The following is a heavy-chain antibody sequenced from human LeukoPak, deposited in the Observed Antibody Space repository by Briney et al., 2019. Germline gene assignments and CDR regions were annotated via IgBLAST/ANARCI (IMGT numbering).Heavy chain of an antibody. Sequence: ASAKVSCNDSGGTISSYAISWVRQAPGERLEWMGGIIPIFGTANYAQKFQGRVTITTDESTSTAYMELSSLRSEDTAVYYCAIAGIAAAGRSTDYWGQGTLVTVSS. CDR3: AIAGIAAAGRSTDY. D-gene: IGHD6-13*01. V-gene: IGHV1-69*05. CDR1: GGTISSYA. J-gene: IGHJ4*02. CDR2: IIPIFGTA.